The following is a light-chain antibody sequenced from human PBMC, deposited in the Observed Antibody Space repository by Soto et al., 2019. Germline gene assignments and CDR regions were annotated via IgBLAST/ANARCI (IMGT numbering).Light chain of an antibody. CDR3: QEYNSWRGEWT. CDR1: QSINIW. Sequence: DIQMTQSPSTLSASVGDRVTITCRASQSINIWLAWYQQKAGKAPKLLIYDASTLESGVPSSFSGSGSRTEFTLTISSLQPDDFATDYGQEYNSWRGEWTFGQGTKVEIK. V-gene: IGKV1-5*01. CDR2: DAS. J-gene: IGKJ1*01.